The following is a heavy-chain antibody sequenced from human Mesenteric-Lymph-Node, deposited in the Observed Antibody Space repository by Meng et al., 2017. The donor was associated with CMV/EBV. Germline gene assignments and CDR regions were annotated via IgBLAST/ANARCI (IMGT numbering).Heavy chain of an antibody. D-gene: IGHD3-3*01. V-gene: IGHV3-21*01. CDR3: ASSTVRDYDFWSGYYFYYGMDV. CDR2: ISSSSSYI. J-gene: IGHJ6*02. CDR1: GFTFSSYS. Sequence: GESLRLSCAASGFTFSSYSMNWVRQAPGKGLEWVSSISSSSSYIYYADSVKGRFTISRDNAKNSLYLQMNSLRAEDTAVYYCASSTVRDYDFWSGYYFYYGMDVWGQGTTVTVSS.